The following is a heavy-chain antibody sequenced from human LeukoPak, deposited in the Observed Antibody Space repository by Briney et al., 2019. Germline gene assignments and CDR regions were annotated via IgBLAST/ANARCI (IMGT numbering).Heavy chain of an antibody. V-gene: IGHV1-2*02. Sequence: GASVKVSCKASGYTFTGYYMHWVRQAPGQGLEWMGWINPNSGGTNYAQKFQGRVTMTRDTSISTAYMELSRLRSDDTAVYYCARAEVLRYFDWLPGAVLEGWFDPWGQGTLVTVSS. CDR3: ARAEVLRYFDWLPGAVLEGWFDP. CDR2: INPNSGGT. D-gene: IGHD3-9*01. CDR1: GYTFTGYY. J-gene: IGHJ5*02.